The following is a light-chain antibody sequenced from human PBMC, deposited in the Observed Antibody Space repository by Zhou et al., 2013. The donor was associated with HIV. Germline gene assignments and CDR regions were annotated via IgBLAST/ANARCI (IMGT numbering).Light chain of an antibody. Sequence: EIVLTQSPGTLSLSPGERATLSCRASQSVSSSYLAWYQQKPGQAPRLLIYGASSRATDIPDRFSGSGSGTEFTLTISSMQSEDFAVYYCQQYNNWPPMYTFGQGTRL. CDR1: QSVSSSY. J-gene: IGKJ2*01. CDR2: GAS. CDR3: QQYNNWPPMYT. V-gene: IGKV3-20*01.